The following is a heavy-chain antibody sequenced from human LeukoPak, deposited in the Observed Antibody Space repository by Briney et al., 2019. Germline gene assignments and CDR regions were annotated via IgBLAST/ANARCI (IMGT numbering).Heavy chain of an antibody. CDR3: ARDPLRRDGYNHGLAVLDY. V-gene: IGHV3-21*01. Sequence: GGSLRLSCAASGFTFSSYSMNWVRQAPGKGLEWVSSISSSSSYIYYADSVKGRFTISRDNAKNSLYLQMNSLRAEDTAVYYCARDPLRRDGYNHGLAVLDYWGQGTLVTVSS. CDR2: ISSSSSYI. J-gene: IGHJ4*02. CDR1: GFTFSSYS. D-gene: IGHD5-24*01.